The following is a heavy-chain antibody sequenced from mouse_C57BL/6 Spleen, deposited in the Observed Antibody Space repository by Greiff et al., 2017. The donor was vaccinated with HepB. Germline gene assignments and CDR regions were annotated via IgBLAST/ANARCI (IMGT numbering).Heavy chain of an antibody. D-gene: IGHD1-1*01. CDR2: ISDGGSYT. V-gene: IGHV5-4*03. CDR1: GFTFSSYA. CDR3: ARVITTVVGGFAY. J-gene: IGHJ3*01. Sequence: DVKLVESGGGLVKPGGSLKLSCAASGFTFSSYAMSWVRQTPEKRLEWVATISDGGSYTYYPDNVKGRFTISRDNAKNNLYLQMSHLKSEDTAMYYCARVITTVVGGFAYWGQGTLVTVSA.